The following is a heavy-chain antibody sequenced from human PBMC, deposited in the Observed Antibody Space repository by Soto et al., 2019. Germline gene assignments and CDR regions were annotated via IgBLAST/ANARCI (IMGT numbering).Heavy chain of an antibody. Sequence: ASVKVSRKASGYTFTSYGISWVRQAPGQGLERMGCISAYNGNTNYAQKLQGRVTMTPDTSTSTAYMELRSLRSDDTAVYYCARGGEWEPTFQQWGQGNLVTVS. CDR3: ARGGEWEPTFQQ. CDR1: GYTFTSYG. J-gene: IGHJ1*01. CDR2: ISAYNGNT. D-gene: IGHD1-26*01. V-gene: IGHV1-18*01.